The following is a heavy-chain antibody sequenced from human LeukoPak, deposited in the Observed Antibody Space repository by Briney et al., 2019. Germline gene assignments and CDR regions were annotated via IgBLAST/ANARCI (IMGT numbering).Heavy chain of an antibody. Sequence: GESLKISCKGSGYSFTSYWIGWVRQMPGKGLVWMGIIYPGDSDTRYSPSFQGQVTISADKSISTAYLQWSSLKASDTAMYYCARSLYCSSTSCQDYYYYGMDVWGQGTTVTVSS. J-gene: IGHJ6*02. CDR3: ARSLYCSSTSCQDYYYYGMDV. CDR1: GYSFTSYW. D-gene: IGHD2-2*01. V-gene: IGHV5-51*01. CDR2: IYPGDSDT.